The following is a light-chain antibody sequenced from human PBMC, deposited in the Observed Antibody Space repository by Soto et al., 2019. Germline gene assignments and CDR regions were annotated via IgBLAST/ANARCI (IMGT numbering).Light chain of an antibody. CDR3: QQSSTWPPAIT. CDR1: QNISTN. J-gene: IGKJ5*01. CDR2: GSS. V-gene: IGKV3-15*01. Sequence: IVLTQSPATLSVSPGKIATLSCRAIQNISTNLAWFQRKPGQPPRLLIYGSSTRETGVTDRFSGSGSGTEFTLIISSLQSEDVALYYCQQSSTWPPAITFGQGTRLEI.